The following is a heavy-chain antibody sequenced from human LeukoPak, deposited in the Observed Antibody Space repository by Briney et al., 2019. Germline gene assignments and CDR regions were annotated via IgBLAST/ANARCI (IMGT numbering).Heavy chain of an antibody. D-gene: IGHD1-26*01. V-gene: IGHV1-18*01. J-gene: IGHJ4*02. CDR1: GYTFSTYP. CDR3: ARLMGGNDY. Sequence: GASVKVSCKASGYTFSTYPMNWVRQAPGQGLEWMGWISAYNGNTNYAQKLQGRVTMTTDTSTSTAYMELRSLRSDDTAVYYCARLMGGNDYWGQGTLVTVSS. CDR2: ISAYNGNT.